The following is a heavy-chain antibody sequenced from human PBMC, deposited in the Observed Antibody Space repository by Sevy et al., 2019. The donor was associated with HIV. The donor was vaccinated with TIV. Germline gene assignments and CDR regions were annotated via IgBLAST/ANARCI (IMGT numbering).Heavy chain of an antibody. V-gene: IGHV1-69*06. Sequence: ASVKVSCKASGGTFSRYAISWVRQAPGQGLEWMGGTIPIFGTANYAQKFQGRVTITADKSTSTAYMELSSLRSEDTAMYYCARSRRGPPGTVAGTGDTFDIWGQGTMVTVSS. D-gene: IGHD6-19*01. J-gene: IGHJ3*02. CDR1: GGTFSRYA. CDR2: TIPIFGTA. CDR3: ARSRRGPPGTVAGTGDTFDI.